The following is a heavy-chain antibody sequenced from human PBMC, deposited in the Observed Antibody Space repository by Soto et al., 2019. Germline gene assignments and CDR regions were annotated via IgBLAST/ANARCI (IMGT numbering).Heavy chain of an antibody. Sequence: GESLKISCKGSGYKFIDYWIGWVRQVPGKGLEWVGSIYPGDFDIRYRPSFQGQVTISADKSTTTAYLQWNSLQASDTAMYYCVRTSGGEYYDSRQYYHSYWGQGTLVTLSS. CDR3: VRTSGGEYYDSRQYYHSY. CDR1: GYKFIDYW. CDR2: IYPGDFDI. J-gene: IGHJ4*02. D-gene: IGHD3-22*01. V-gene: IGHV5-51*01.